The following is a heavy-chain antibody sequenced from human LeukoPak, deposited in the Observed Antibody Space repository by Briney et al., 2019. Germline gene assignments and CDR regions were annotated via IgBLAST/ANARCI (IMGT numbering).Heavy chain of an antibody. Sequence: PSETLSLTCTVSGGSISSGGYYWSWIRQHPGKGLEWIGYIYYSGSTYYNPSLNGRVTISVDTSKNQFSLKLSSVTAADTAVYYCARAHYYDSSFTRSYFDYWGQGTLVTVSS. V-gene: IGHV4-31*03. J-gene: IGHJ4*02. D-gene: IGHD3-22*01. CDR3: ARAHYYDSSFTRSYFDY. CDR1: GGSISSGGYY. CDR2: IYYSGST.